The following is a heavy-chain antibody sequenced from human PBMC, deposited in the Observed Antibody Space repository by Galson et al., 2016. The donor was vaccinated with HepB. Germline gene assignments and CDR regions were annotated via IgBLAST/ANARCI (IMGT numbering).Heavy chain of an antibody. CDR1: GYTFTSYA. CDR2: INAGSGNT. CDR3: ARVAVPADVNWFDP. D-gene: IGHD2-2*01. V-gene: IGHV1-3*01. Sequence: SVKVSCKASGYTFTSYAIHWVRQAPGQRLEWMGWINAGSGNTKYSQTFQDRVTITRDTFASTAYMELSSLRSEDTAVYYCARVAVPADVNWFDPWGQGTLVTVSS. J-gene: IGHJ5*02.